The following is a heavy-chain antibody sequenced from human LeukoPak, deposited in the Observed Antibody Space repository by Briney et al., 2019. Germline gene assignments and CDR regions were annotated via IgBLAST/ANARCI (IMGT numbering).Heavy chain of an antibody. CDR3: AKDVAPDSGWDLDY. CDR2: IYNSGAKI. D-gene: IGHD6-19*01. J-gene: IGHJ4*02. Sequence: GGSLRLSCAVSGLTFSTYSMTWVRQGPGKGLEWVSSIYNSGAKIFYADSVKGRFTISRNNSKNMLYLQMNSLRVEDTAVYYCAKDVAPDSGWDLDYWGQGTLVTVSS. V-gene: IGHV3-23*01. CDR1: GLTFSTYS.